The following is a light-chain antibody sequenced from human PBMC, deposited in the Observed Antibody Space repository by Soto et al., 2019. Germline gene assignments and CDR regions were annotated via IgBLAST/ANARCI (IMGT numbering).Light chain of an antibody. CDR3: QQYGRSPYT. V-gene: IGKV3-20*01. CDR2: DTS. Sequence: EIALTQSPATLSLSPGEGATLSCKASQSVSRSLAWYIQKPGQAPRLLIYDTSKRASGIPARFSGSGSGTDFTLTISRLEPEDFAVYYCQQYGRSPYTFGQGTKLEIK. J-gene: IGKJ2*01. CDR1: QSVSRS.